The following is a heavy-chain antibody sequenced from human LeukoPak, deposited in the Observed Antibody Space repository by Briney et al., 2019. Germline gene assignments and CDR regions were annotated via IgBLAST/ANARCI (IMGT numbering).Heavy chain of an antibody. V-gene: IGHV1-8*02. J-gene: IGHJ3*02. D-gene: IGHD3-9*01. CDR2: MNPNSGNT. CDR3: ARAGGGYDILTGLDAFDI. CDR1: GYTFTSYG. Sequence: ASVNVSCKASGYTFTSYGISWVRQAPGQGLEWMGWMNPNSGNTGYAQKFQGRVTMTRNTSISTAYMELSSLRSEDTAVYYCARAGGGYDILTGLDAFDIWGQGTMVTVSS.